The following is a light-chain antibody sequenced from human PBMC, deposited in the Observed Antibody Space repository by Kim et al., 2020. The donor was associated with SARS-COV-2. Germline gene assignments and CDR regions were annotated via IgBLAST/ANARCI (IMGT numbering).Light chain of an antibody. J-gene: IGLJ2*01. Sequence: VAVAPGKTARITCGGNNIGSKSVHWYQQKPGQAPVVVIYYDSDRPSGIPERFSGSNSGNTATLTISRVEAGDEADYYCQVWDTHVVFGGGTQLTVL. CDR2: YDS. CDR3: QVWDTHVV. V-gene: IGLV3-21*04. CDR1: NIGSKS.